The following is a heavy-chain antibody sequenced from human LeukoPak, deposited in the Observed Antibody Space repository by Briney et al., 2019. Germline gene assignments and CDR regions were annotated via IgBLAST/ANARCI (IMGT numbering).Heavy chain of an antibody. J-gene: IGHJ4*02. D-gene: IGHD2-2*01. V-gene: IGHV4-34*01. CDR1: GGSFSGYY. CDR3: ARMPYYFDY. Sequence: SETLSLTCAVYGGSFSGYYWSWIRQPPGKGLEWIGKINHSGSTNYNPSLKSRVTISVDTSKNQFSLKLSSVTAADTAVYYCARMPYYFDYWGQGTLVTVSS. CDR2: INHSGST.